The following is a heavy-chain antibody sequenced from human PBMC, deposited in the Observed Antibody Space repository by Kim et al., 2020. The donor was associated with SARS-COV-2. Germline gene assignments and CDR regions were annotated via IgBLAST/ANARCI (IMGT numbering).Heavy chain of an antibody. Sequence: GESLKISCKGSGYSFTSYWIGWVRQMPGKGLEWMGIIYPGDSDTRYSPSFQGQVTISADKSISTAYLQWSSLKASDTAMYYCARHAYDSSGYYYGRYYYYGMDVWGQGTTVTVSS. CDR1: GYSFTSYW. J-gene: IGHJ6*02. CDR3: ARHAYDSSGYYYGRYYYYGMDV. V-gene: IGHV5-51*01. CDR2: IYPGDSDT. D-gene: IGHD3-22*01.